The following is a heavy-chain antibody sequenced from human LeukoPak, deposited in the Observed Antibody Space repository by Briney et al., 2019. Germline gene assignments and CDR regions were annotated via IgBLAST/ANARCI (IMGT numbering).Heavy chain of an antibody. D-gene: IGHD3-22*01. CDR3: ATEGYYDSSGYYTDY. J-gene: IGHJ4*02. Sequence: SVKVSCKVSGYTLTELSMHWVRQAPGKGFEWMGRFDPEKGETIYAQKFQDRVTMTEDTSTDTAYMELSSLRSEDTAVYYCATEGYYDSSGYYTDYWGQGTLVTVSS. CDR1: GYTLTELS. CDR2: FDPEKGET. V-gene: IGHV1-24*01.